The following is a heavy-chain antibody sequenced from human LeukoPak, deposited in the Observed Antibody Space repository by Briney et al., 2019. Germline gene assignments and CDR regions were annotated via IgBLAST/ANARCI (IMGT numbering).Heavy chain of an antibody. Sequence: GGSLRLSCAASGFTVSSNYMSWVRQAPGKGLEWVSVIYSGGSTYYADSVKGRFTISRDNSKNTLYLQMNSLRAEDTAVYYCASGDVLRYFDWSPGGAFDIWGQGTMATVSS. CDR3: ASGDVLRYFDWSPGGAFDI. CDR1: GFTVSSNY. CDR2: IYSGGST. V-gene: IGHV3-53*01. J-gene: IGHJ3*02. D-gene: IGHD3-9*01.